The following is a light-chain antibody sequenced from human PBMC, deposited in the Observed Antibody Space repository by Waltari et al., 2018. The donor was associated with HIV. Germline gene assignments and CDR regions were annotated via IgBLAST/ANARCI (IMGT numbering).Light chain of an antibody. CDR1: QSISNW. CDR2: KAS. J-gene: IGKJ1*01. CDR3: QQYSSSSLL. V-gene: IGKV1-5*03. Sequence: DIQMTRSPSTLSASVGDRVTITCRASQSISNWLAWYQQKPGKAPKLLIYKASSLESGVPSRFSGSGSGTEFTLTISSLQPDDFATYYCQQYSSSSLLFGQGTKVEVK.